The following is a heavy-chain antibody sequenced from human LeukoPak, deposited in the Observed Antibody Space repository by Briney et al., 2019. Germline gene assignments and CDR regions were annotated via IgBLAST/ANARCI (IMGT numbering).Heavy chain of an antibody. CDR2: INHSGST. CDR3: AREEITMIVGAAFDI. CDR1: GGSFSGYY. D-gene: IGHD3-22*01. V-gene: IGHV4-34*01. J-gene: IGHJ3*02. Sequence: SETLSLTCAVYGGSFSGYYWSWIRQPPGKGLEWIGEINHSGSTNYNPSLKSRVTISVDTSKNQFSLKLSSVTAAGTAVYYCAREEITMIVGAAFDIWGQGTMVTVSS.